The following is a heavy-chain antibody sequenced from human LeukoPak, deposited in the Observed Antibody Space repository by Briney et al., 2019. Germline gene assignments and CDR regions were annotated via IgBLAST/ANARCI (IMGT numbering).Heavy chain of an antibody. CDR2: IWYGGSNK. V-gene: IGHV3-30*02. J-gene: IGHJ6*03. CDR1: GFTFSSYG. D-gene: IGHD6-13*01. Sequence: GGSLRLSCAASGFTFSSYGMHWVRQAPGKGLEWVAVIWYGGSNKYYADSVKGRFTISRDNSKNTLYLQMNSLRAEDTAVYYCAKDRRDSSSWYFSYYYYYMDVWGKGTTVTVSS. CDR3: AKDRRDSSSWYFSYYYYYMDV.